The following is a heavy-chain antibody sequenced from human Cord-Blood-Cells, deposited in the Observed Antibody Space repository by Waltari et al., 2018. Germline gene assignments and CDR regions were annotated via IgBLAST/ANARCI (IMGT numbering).Heavy chain of an antibody. J-gene: IGHJ4*02. CDR2: IYYSGRP. D-gene: IGHD3-16*01. CDR1: GGSISSYY. Sequence: QVQLQESGPGLVKPSETLSLTCTVSGGSISSYYWSWIRQPPGKGLEWIGYIYYSGRPNYTPSRKSRVTISVDTSKIQFSLKLSSVTAADTAVYYCARGGGRRAWFDYWGQGTLVTVSS. V-gene: IGHV4-59*08. CDR3: ARGGGRRAWFDY.